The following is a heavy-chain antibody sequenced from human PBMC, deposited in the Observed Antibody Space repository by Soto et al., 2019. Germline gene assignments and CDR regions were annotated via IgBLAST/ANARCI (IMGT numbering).Heavy chain of an antibody. CDR3: AKVVWEYTLTLNHFDY. CDR2: IYYSGST. V-gene: IGHV4-39*01. D-gene: IGHD3-16*01. Sequence: SETLSLTCTVSGGSISSSSYYWGWIRQPPGKGLEWIGSIYYSGSTYYSPSLKSRVTISVDTSKNQFSLRAEDTAVYYCAKVVWEYTLTLNHFDYWGQGALVTVSS. J-gene: IGHJ4*02. CDR1: GGSISSSSYY.